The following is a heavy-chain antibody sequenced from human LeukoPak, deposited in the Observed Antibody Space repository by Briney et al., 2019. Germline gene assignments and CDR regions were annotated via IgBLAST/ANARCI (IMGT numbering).Heavy chain of an antibody. D-gene: IGHD4-17*01. CDR2: IYYSGST. J-gene: IGHJ3*02. V-gene: IGHV4-31*03. CDR1: GGSISSGGYY. CDR3: ARGPTVTKSRAFDI. Sequence: PSETLSLTCTVSGGSISSGGYYWSWIRQHPGKGLEWIGYIYYSGSTYYNPSLKSRVTISVDTSKNQFSLKLSSVTAADTAVYYCARGPTVTKSRAFDIWGQGTMVTVSS.